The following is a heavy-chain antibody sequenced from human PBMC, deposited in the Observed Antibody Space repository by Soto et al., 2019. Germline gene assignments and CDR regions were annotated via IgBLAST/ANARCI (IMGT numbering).Heavy chain of an antibody. V-gene: IGHV2-5*02. D-gene: IGHD3-22*01. CDR3: AYSRQVTVTTYYFEL. CDR1: EFSLSTSGVG. J-gene: IGHJ4*02. Sequence: ITLKESGPTLVKPTQTLTLTCSLSEFSLSTSGVGVGWFRQPPGKALEWLALLYWGDDKRYRSSLESRLSVTRDTSKNEVVLTMTDMDPADTGTYFCAYSRQVTVTTYYFELWARGTLVSVSA. CDR2: LYWGDDK.